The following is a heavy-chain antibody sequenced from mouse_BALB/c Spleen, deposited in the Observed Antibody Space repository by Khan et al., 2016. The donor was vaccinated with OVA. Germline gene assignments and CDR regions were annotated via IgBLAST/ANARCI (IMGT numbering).Heavy chain of an antibody. V-gene: IGHV9-3-1*01. D-gene: IGHD4-1*02. Sequence: QIQLVQSGPELKKPGETVKISCKASGYTFTNYGMNWVKQVPGKGLKWMGWINTYTGQPTYADDFKGRFAFSLETSASTADLQINNLKNEDTATYFCARSNSYWYFDVWGAGTTVTVSS. CDR2: INTYTGQP. J-gene: IGHJ1*01. CDR1: GYTFTNYG. CDR3: ARSNSYWYFDV.